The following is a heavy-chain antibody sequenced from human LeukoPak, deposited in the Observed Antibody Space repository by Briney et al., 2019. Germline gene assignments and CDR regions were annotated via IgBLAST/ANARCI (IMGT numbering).Heavy chain of an antibody. D-gene: IGHD3-10*01. CDR2: INPNSGGT. J-gene: IGHJ4*02. Sequence: GASVKVSCKASGYTFTGYYMHWVRQAPGQGLEWMGWINPNSGGTNYAQKFQGRVTMTRDTSISTAYMELSRLRSDDTAVYYCARARRFGELLNECLGYWGQGTLVTVSS. V-gene: IGHV1-2*02. CDR3: ARARRFGELLNECLGY. CDR1: GYTFTGYY.